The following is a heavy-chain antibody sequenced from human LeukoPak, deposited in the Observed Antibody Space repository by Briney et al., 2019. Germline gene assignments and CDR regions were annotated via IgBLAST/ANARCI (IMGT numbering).Heavy chain of an antibody. CDR1: GFTFSSYA. V-gene: IGHV3-30-3*01. J-gene: IGHJ4*02. CDR3: ARDNSPWSVAGPSDY. CDR2: ISYDGSNK. D-gene: IGHD6-19*01. Sequence: GGSLRLSCAASGFTFSSYAMSWVRQAPGKGLEWVAVISYDGSNKYYADSVKGRFTISRDNSKNTLYLQMNSLRAEDTTVYYCARDNSPWSVAGPSDYWGQGTLVTVSS.